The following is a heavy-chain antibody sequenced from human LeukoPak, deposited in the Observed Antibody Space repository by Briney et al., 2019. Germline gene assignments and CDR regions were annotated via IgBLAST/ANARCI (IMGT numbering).Heavy chain of an antibody. D-gene: IGHD1-20*01. Sequence: SVKVSCKASGGTFSSYAISWVRQAPGQGLEWMGRIIPILGIANYAQKFQGRVTITADKSTSTAYMELSSLRSEDTAVYYCARDYYGITGTTVDFDYWGQGTLVTVSS. CDR3: ARDYYGITGTTVDFDY. J-gene: IGHJ4*02. V-gene: IGHV1-69*04. CDR2: IIPILGIA. CDR1: GGTFSSYA.